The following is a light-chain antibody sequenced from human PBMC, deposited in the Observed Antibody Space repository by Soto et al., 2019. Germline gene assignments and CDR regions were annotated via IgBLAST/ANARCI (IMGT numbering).Light chain of an antibody. V-gene: IGKV3-20*01. CDR1: QSVSNNY. Sequence: EIVLTQSPGTLSLSPGERATLSCRASQSVSNNYLAWHQQKPGQAPRLLIYGASSRATGFPDRFSGSGSGTDFTLTISRLEPEDFAVYYCQQYGSSPRTFGQGTKVEIK. CDR2: GAS. J-gene: IGKJ1*01. CDR3: QQYGSSPRT.